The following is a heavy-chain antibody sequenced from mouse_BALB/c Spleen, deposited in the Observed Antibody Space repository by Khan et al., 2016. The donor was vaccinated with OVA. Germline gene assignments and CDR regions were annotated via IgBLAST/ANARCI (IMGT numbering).Heavy chain of an antibody. CDR2: INYSGST. Sequence: EVQLQESGPGLVKPSQSLSLTCTVTGYSITSDYAWNWIRQFPGNKLEWMGYINYSGSTTYSPSLKSRITNTRDPSKNQFFLQLNSVSTEDTATYYCARGRAYWGQGTLVTVSA. CDR3: ARGRAY. D-gene: IGHD3-3*01. CDR1: GYSITSDYA. J-gene: IGHJ3*01. V-gene: IGHV3-2*02.